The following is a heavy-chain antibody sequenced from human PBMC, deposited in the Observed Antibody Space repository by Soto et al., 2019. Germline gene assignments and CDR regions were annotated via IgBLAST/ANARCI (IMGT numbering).Heavy chain of an antibody. CDR2: ITNRGGST. D-gene: IGHD1-1*01. J-gene: IGHJ4*02. Sequence: PGGSLRLSCAASGLTFSSYAMTWVRQAPGKGLEWVSTITNRGGSTDYADSVKGRFTISRDNSKGTLYLQMNSLRVEDTAVYYCAKGPPAYNWNDVTFDCWGQGTLVTVSS. V-gene: IGHV3-23*01. CDR3: AKGPPAYNWNDVTFDC. CDR1: GLTFSSYA.